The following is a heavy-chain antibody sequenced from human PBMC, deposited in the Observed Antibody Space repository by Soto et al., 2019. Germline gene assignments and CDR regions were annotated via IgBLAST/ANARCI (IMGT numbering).Heavy chain of an antibody. CDR2: ISTRSTYT. CDR3: ARDLAWKRGKVGRYYYGMDV. Sequence: QVLLVESGGGLVKAGGSLRLSSAASGFIFSDYYMSWVRQTPGKGLEWVSYISTRSTYTNYADSVKGRFTISRDNTKNSLYLQMDSLRVEDTAVYYCARDLAWKRGKVGRYYYGMDVWGQGTTVTVSS. V-gene: IGHV3-11*06. J-gene: IGHJ6*02. D-gene: IGHD1-1*01. CDR1: GFIFSDYY.